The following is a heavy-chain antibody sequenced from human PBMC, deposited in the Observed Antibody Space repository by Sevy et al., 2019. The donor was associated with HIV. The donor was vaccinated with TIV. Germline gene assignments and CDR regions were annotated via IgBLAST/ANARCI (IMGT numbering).Heavy chain of an antibody. CDR1: GFSFNDYA. CDR3: SKDLNSGTLRSHSLDS. CDR2: ISWNSANI. V-gene: IGHV3-9*01. D-gene: IGHD1-1*01. Sequence: GGSLRLSCAASGFSFNDYAMHWVRQAPGKGLEWVSGISWNSANIDYMDSVKDRFTISRDKAKYSLYLQMTRLRGEDTASYYCSKDLNSGTLRSHSLDSWGQGTLVTVSS. J-gene: IGHJ4*02.